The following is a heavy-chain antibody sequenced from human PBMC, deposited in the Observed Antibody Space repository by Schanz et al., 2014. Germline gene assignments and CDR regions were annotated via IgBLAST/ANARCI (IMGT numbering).Heavy chain of an antibody. J-gene: IGHJ2*01. CDR2: IRPDNGHT. V-gene: IGHV1-18*01. CDR3: VRVPSRDVSFDL. D-gene: IGHD3-16*01. Sequence: GPGVKEPGASVKVSCKASGYTFTDYGLSWVRQAPGQGLEWLGWIRPDNGHTTYSQKVRDRVIFTTDTSANTAYMELRSLRSDDTAHYYCVRVPSRDVSFDLSGRGALVTVSS. CDR1: GYTFTDYG.